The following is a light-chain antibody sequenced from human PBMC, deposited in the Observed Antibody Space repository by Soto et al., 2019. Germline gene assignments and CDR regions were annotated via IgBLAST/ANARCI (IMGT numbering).Light chain of an antibody. V-gene: IGLV2-14*01. Sequence: QSVLTQPASVSGSPGQSITISCTGTSSDVGNYNYVSWYQQHPGKAPKLMIYEVTDRPSGVSNRFSGSKSGNTASLTISGLQAEDEADYYCSSSTSSSTWVFGGGTKLTVL. CDR2: EVT. CDR3: SSSTSSSTWV. CDR1: SSDVGNYNY. J-gene: IGLJ3*02.